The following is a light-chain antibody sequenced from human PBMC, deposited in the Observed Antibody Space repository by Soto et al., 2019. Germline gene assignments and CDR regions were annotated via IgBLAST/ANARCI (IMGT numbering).Light chain of an antibody. V-gene: IGLV4-69*01. CDR1: SGHSSYT. Sequence: QPVLTQSPSASASLGASVKLTCTLSSGHSSYTIAWHQQQPEKGPRYLMKLHSDGSHSKGDGIPDRFSGSSSGSERFLTISNLQSEDEADYYCQTWGTGIRVFGGGTKVTVL. CDR2: LHSDGSH. CDR3: QTWGTGIRV. J-gene: IGLJ3*02.